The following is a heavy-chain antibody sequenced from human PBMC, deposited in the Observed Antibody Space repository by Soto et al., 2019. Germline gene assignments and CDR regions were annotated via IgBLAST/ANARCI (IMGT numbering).Heavy chain of an antibody. V-gene: IGHV3-21*01. J-gene: IGHJ5*01. CDR3: ARHPIGAAGTSINHCLDT. D-gene: IGHD6-13*01. CDR2: ISVSSSYI. CDR1: GFTFSSYS. Sequence: EVQLVESGGGLVKPGGSLRLSCAASGFTFSSYSMNWVRQAPGKGLEWVSSISVSSSYIYYADSVKGRFTISRGNAKNSLFLQMNSLRAEATAAYYCARHPIGAAGTSINHCLDTWGHGTLLTPAS.